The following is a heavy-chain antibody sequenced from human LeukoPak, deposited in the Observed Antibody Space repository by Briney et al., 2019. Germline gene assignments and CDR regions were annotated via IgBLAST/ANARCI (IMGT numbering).Heavy chain of an antibody. D-gene: IGHD6-19*01. CDR3: ASLELAVAGKDYFDY. Sequence: GGSLRLSCAASGFTFSSYSMNWVRQAPGKGLEWVSSISSSSSYIYYADSVKGRFTISRDNAKNSLYLQMNSLRAEDTAVYYCASLELAVAGKDYFDYWGQGTLVTVSS. CDR1: GFTFSSYS. J-gene: IGHJ4*02. CDR2: ISSSSSYI. V-gene: IGHV3-21*01.